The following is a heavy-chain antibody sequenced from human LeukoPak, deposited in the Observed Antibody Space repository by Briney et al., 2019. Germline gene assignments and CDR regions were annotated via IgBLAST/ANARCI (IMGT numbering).Heavy chain of an antibody. Sequence: GASVKVSCKASGYTFRSFGISWVRQAPGQGLEWVGWISAYNGNTNYAQKLQGRVTMTTDTSTSTAYMELRSLRSDDTAVYYCARDLGGWELLTQNLQGKNWFDPWGQGTLVTVSS. CDR3: ARDLGGWELLTQNLQGKNWFDP. CDR1: GYTFRSFG. J-gene: IGHJ5*02. V-gene: IGHV1-18*01. D-gene: IGHD1-26*01. CDR2: ISAYNGNT.